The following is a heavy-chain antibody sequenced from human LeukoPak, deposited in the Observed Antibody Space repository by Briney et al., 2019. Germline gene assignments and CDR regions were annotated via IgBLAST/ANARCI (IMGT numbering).Heavy chain of an antibody. Sequence: SETLSLTCTVSGGSISSYYWSWIRQPPGKGLEWIGYIYYSGSTNYNPSLKSRVTISADTSKNQFSLNLISVTAADTAVYYCARASSYTGHLGWWGQGTLVTVSS. CDR1: GGSISSYY. V-gene: IGHV4-59*08. D-gene: IGHD2-2*01. CDR3: ARASSYTGHLGW. CDR2: IYYSGST. J-gene: IGHJ4*02.